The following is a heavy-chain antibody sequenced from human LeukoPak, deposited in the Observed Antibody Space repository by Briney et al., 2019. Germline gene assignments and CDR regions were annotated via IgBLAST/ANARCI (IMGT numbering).Heavy chain of an antibody. V-gene: IGHV3-23*01. Sequence: GGSLRLSCAVSGITLSNYGMSWVRQAPGKGLEWVAGISGSGGSTNYADSVKGRFSISRDNPKNTLYLQMNSLRAEDTAVYYCARDHMGYDYWGQGTLVTVSS. J-gene: IGHJ4*02. CDR1: GITLSNYG. CDR3: ARDHMGYDY. D-gene: IGHD1-26*01. CDR2: ISGSGGST.